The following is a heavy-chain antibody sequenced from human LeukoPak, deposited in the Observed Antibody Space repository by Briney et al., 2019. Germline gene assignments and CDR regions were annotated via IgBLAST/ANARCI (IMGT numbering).Heavy chain of an antibody. J-gene: IGHJ5*02. Sequence: PSETLSLTCAVYGGSFSGYYWSWIRQPPGKGLEWIGEINHSGSTNYNPSLKSRVTISVDTSKNQFSLKLSSVTAADTAVYYCASRGSGYPLDPWGQGTLVTVSS. V-gene: IGHV4-34*01. CDR3: ASRGSGYPLDP. CDR2: INHSGST. CDR1: GGSFSGYY. D-gene: IGHD3-22*01.